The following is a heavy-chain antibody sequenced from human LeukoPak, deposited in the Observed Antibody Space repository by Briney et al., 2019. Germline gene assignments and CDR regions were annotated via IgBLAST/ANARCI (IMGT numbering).Heavy chain of an antibody. CDR2: IKGKTDGGTT. J-gene: IGHJ4*02. V-gene: IGHV3-15*01. CDR3: TSYSKRGYSGYDTEFFYFDY. CDR1: GFTFSNAW. D-gene: IGHD5-12*01. Sequence: GGSLRLSCAASGFTFSNAWMSWVRQTPGKGLEWVGRIKGKTDGGTTDYAAPVKGRFTISRDDSKNTLFLQMNSLKTEDTALYYCTSYSKRGYSGYDTEFFYFDYWGQGTLVTVSS.